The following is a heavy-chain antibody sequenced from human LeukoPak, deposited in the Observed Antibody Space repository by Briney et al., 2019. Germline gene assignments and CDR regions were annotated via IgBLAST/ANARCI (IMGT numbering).Heavy chain of an antibody. CDR2: IYPGDSDT. V-gene: IGHV5-51*01. J-gene: IGHJ3*02. CDR1: GYSFSSYW. Sequence: GESLKISCKGSGYSFSSYWIGWVRQMPGKGLEWMGIIYPGDSDTKYSPSFQGQVTISADKSISTAYLQWSSLKASDTAMYYCARRKTADAFDIWGQGTMVTVSS. CDR3: ARRKTADAFDI.